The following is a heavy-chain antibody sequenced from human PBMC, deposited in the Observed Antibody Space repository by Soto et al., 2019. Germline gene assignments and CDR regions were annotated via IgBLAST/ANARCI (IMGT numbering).Heavy chain of an antibody. Sequence: PGGSLRLSCAASGFTFSSCGMHWVRQAPGKGLEWVAVISYDGSNKYYADSVKGRFTISRDNSKNTLYLQMNSLRAEDTAVYYCATDKFEPWGQGPRVSVAS. V-gene: IGHV3-30*03. J-gene: IGHJ5*02. CDR3: ATDKFEP. CDR1: GFTFSSCG. CDR2: ISYDGSNK.